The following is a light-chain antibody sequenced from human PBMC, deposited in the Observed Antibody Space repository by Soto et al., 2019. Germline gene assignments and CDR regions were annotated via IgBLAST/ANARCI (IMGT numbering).Light chain of an antibody. CDR3: QQYNDWPRT. V-gene: IGKV3-20*01. CDR1: QSVRSSY. CDR2: GAS. J-gene: IGKJ1*01. Sequence: EIVLTQSPGTLSLSPGERATLNCRASQSVRSSYLAWYQQQPGQAPRLLIHGASRRATGIPDRFSGSGSGTDFTLTINRLEPEDSAVYHCQQYNDWPRTFGQGTKVDIK.